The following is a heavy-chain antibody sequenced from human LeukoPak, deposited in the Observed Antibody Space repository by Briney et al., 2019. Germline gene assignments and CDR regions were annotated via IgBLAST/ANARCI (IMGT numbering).Heavy chain of an antibody. CDR3: TRGQSYCGADCYSD. Sequence: GGSLRLSCAASGFSVSNYYMSWVRQPPGKGLEWVSVMYTGGGRYYGDSVKGRFTISRDNSKNTVFLQMNSLRIEDTALYYCTRGQSYCGADCYSDWGQGTLVTVSS. V-gene: IGHV3-66*01. CDR1: GFSVSNYY. D-gene: IGHD2-21*02. J-gene: IGHJ4*02. CDR2: MYTGGGR.